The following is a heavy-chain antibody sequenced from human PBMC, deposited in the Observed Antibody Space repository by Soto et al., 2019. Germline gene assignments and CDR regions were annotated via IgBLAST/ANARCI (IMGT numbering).Heavy chain of an antibody. D-gene: IGHD2-15*01. CDR3: ASQGITGSSCTAFDE. CDR2: IKYSGTT. CDR1: GDSISAYS. J-gene: IGHJ3*01. V-gene: IGHV4-59*05. Sequence: PSETLSLTCTVSGDSISAYSWSWVRQPPGKGLEWIASIKYSGTTFYNPSLKSRVTLSVDTSKNQFALKLSSVTAAETAVYYCASQGITGSSCTAFDEWGDGTIVT.